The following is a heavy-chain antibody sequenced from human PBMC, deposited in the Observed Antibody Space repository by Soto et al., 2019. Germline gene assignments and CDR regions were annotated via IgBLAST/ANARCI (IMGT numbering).Heavy chain of an antibody. D-gene: IGHD4-17*01. Sequence: QLQLQESGPGLVKPSETLSLTCTVSGGSISSSSYYWGWIRQPPGKGLEWIGSIYYSGSTYYNPSLKSRVTISVDTSKNQFSLKLSSVTAADTAVYYCARRTRYGDHFDYWGQGTLVTVSS. CDR2: IYYSGST. V-gene: IGHV4-39*01. CDR3: ARRTRYGDHFDY. J-gene: IGHJ4*02. CDR1: GGSISSSSYY.